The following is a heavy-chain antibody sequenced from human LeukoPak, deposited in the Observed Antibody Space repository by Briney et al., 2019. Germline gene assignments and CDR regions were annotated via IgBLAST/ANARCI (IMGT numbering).Heavy chain of an antibody. J-gene: IGHJ4*02. CDR1: GFTFSRYA. CDR2: ICGSCGST. Sequence: GGSLRLSCAASGFTFSRYAMNWVREAPGKGLGRVSVICGSCGSTYYADSVEGRFTIYRDNSKNTLFLQMNSLRAEDTAVYYCAKGSVAAVVTFIDFWGQGTLVTVPS. CDR3: AKGSVAAVVTFIDF. D-gene: IGHD6-13*01. V-gene: IGHV3-23*01.